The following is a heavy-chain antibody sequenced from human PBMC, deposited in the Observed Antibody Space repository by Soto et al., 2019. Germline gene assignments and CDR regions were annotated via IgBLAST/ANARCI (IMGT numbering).Heavy chain of an antibody. J-gene: IGHJ6*03. CDR1: GYTFTIYA. CDR2: INAGNGNA. Sequence: ASVKVSCKASGYTFTIYAMHLVRQAPGQRLEWMGRINAGNGNANYAQKFQGRVTITADKSTSTAYMELSSLRSEDTAVYYCARDRRFQQLAEAEELYYMDVWGKGTTVTVSS. D-gene: IGHD6-13*01. V-gene: IGHV1-3*01. CDR3: ARDRRFQQLAEAEELYYMDV.